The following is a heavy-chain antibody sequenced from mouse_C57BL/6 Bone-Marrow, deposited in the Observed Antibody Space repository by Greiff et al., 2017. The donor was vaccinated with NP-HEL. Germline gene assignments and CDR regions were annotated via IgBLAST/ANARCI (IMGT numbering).Heavy chain of an antibody. CDR1: GYTFTSYW. CDR2: IYPGNSDT. J-gene: IGHJ2*01. Sequence: VQLQQSGTVLARPGASVKMSCKTSGYTFTSYWMHWVKQRPGQGLEWIGAIYPGNSDTSYNQKFKGKAKLTAVTSASTAYMELSSLTNEDSAVYYCTRWITTVVEGFDDWGQGTTLTVSS. CDR3: TRWITTVVEGFDD. D-gene: IGHD1-1*01. V-gene: IGHV1-5*01.